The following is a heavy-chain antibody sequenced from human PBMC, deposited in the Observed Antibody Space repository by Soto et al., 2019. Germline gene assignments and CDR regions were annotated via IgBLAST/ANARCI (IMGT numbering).Heavy chain of an antibody. CDR1: GYTFTSYG. CDR2: ISAYNGNT. V-gene: IGHV1-18*01. Sequence: QVQLVQSGAEVKKPGASVKVSCKASGYTFTSYGISWVRQAPGQGLEWMGWISAYNGNTNYAQKLQGRVTMTTDTSTSIAYMELRSLRSDDRAGYYCARDEARPGLDYGMDVWGQGTTVTVSS. CDR3: ARDEARPGLDYGMDV. J-gene: IGHJ6*02. D-gene: IGHD6-6*01.